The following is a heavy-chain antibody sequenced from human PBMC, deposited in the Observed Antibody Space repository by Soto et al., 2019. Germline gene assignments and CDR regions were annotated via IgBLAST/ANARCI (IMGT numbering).Heavy chain of an antibody. CDR3: ARGAKGGSGNYNWFDP. CDR2: INHSGST. J-gene: IGHJ5*02. Sequence: ASETLSLTCAVYGGSFSGYYWSWIRQPPGKGLEWIGEINHSGSTNYNPSLKSRVTISVDTSKNQFSLKLSSVTAADTAVYYCARGAKGGSGNYNWFDPWGQGTLVTVSS. CDR1: GGSFSGYY. D-gene: IGHD3-10*01. V-gene: IGHV4-34*01.